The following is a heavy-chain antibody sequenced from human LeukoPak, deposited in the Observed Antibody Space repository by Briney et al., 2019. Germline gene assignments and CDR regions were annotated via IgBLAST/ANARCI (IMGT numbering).Heavy chain of an antibody. Sequence: GRSLRVSCAASGFTFDDYAMHWGRHAPGEGLGRVSDISWNSGSVGSADSVTGRFTISRYNAKNSLYLQKNSLRAEDTAVYYLAEDMAAGSGGSCYSAQAYGMDVWGQGTTVTVSS. CDR2: ISWNSGSV. D-gene: IGHD2-15*01. J-gene: IGHJ6*02. CDR3: AEDMAAGSGGSCYSAQAYGMDV. V-gene: IGHV3-9*01. CDR1: GFTFDDYA.